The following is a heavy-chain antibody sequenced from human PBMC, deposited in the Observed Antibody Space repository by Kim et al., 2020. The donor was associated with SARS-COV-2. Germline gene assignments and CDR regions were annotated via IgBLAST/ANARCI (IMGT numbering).Heavy chain of an antibody. J-gene: IGHJ5*02. D-gene: IGHD6-13*01. Sequence: GGSLRLSCAASGFTFSSYAMSWVRQAPGKGLEWVSAISGSGGSTYYADSVKGRFTISRDNSKNTLYLQMNSLRAEDTAVYYCAKGDWGSSSWYNWFDPWGQGTLVTVSS. CDR3: AKGDWGSSSWYNWFDP. V-gene: IGHV3-23*01. CDR2: ISGSGGST. CDR1: GFTFSSYA.